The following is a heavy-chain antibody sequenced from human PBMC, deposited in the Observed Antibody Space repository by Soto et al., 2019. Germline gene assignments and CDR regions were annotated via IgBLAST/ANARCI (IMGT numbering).Heavy chain of an antibody. Sequence: ASVKVSCKASGYSFITSYHMHWVRQAPGQGLEWMGIINPTGSMTRYSQKFQGRLTMTRDTSTATDYMELSNLTSEDTAVYFCARDTGYDHDPFAIWGQGTRVTVSS. CDR1: GYSFITSYH. CDR3: ARDTGYDHDPFAI. D-gene: IGHD5-12*01. J-gene: IGHJ3*02. V-gene: IGHV1-46*01. CDR2: INPTGSMT.